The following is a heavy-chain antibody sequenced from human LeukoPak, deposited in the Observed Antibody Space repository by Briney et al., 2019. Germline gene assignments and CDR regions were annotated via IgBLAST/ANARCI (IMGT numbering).Heavy chain of an antibody. Sequence: GASVKVSCKASGYTFTSYGISWVRQAPGQGLEWMGWISAYNGNTNYAQKLQGRVTMTTDTSTSTAYMELRSLRSDDTAVYYCARAIRGVTIIDYYYYYMDVWGKGTTVTVSS. CDR2: ISAYNGNT. J-gene: IGHJ6*03. CDR1: GYTFTSYG. D-gene: IGHD3-10*01. CDR3: ARAIRGVTIIDYYYYYMDV. V-gene: IGHV1-18*01.